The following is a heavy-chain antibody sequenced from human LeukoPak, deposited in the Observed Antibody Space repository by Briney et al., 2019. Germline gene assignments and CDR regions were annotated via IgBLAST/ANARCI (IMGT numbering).Heavy chain of an antibody. CDR3: ARDLGQYYDTSDNWFDP. J-gene: IGHJ5*02. Sequence: PGGSLRLSCAASGFTFSSYSMNWVRQAPGKGLEWVSSISSSSSYIYYADSVKGRFTISRDNAKNSLYLQMNSLRAEDTAVYYCARDLGQYYDTSDNWFDPWGQGTLVTVSS. CDR1: GFTFSSYS. V-gene: IGHV3-21*01. D-gene: IGHD3-22*01. CDR2: ISSSSSYI.